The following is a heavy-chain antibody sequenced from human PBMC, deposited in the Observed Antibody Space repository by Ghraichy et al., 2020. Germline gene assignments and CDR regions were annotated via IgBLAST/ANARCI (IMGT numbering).Heavy chain of an antibody. CDR1: GFTFSSYA. J-gene: IGHJ4*02. D-gene: IGHD6-13*01. CDR2: ISGSGGST. CDR3: AKDVDSSSWYLNNFDY. Sequence: GESLNISCAASGFTFSSYAMSWVRQAPGKGLEWVSAISGSGGSTYYADSVKGRFTISRDNSKNTLYLQMNSLRAEDTAVYYCAKDVDSSSWYLNNFDYWGQGTLVTVSS. V-gene: IGHV3-23*01.